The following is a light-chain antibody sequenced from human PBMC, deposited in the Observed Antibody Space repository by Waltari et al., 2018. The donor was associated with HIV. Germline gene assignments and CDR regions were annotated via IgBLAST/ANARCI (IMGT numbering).Light chain of an antibody. V-gene: IGLV2-11*01. CDR3: CSYAGSYPVV. J-gene: IGLJ2*01. Sequence: QSALTQPRSVSGSPGQSVTISCPGTSSAVVVYNFVSWYQQHPGKAPKLMIYDVSKRPSGVPDRFSGSKSGNTASLTISGLQAEDEADYYCCSYAGSYPVVFGGGTKLTVL. CDR1: SSAVVVYNF. CDR2: DVS.